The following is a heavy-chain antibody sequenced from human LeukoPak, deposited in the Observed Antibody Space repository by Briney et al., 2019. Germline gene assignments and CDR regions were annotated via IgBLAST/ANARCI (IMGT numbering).Heavy chain of an antibody. J-gene: IGHJ4*02. V-gene: IGHV1-69*06. D-gene: IGHD3-16*01. Sequence: GASVKVSCKASGYTFTSYAISWVRQAPGQGLEWIGGLIPIFGTTNYARKFRGRVTLTADKSTRPAYMELSSLRSEDTAVYYCARDNDSRDPPHFDYWGQGTLVTVSS. CDR2: LIPIFGTT. CDR1: GYTFTSYA. CDR3: ARDNDSRDPPHFDY.